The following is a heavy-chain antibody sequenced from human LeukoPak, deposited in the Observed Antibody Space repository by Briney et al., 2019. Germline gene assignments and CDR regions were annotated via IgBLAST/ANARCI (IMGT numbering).Heavy chain of an antibody. CDR3: ARHSRRCSSTTCYTGAFDI. Sequence: PSETLSLTCTISVYSITSGYYWGWIRQPPGKGLECIGSVYYSGDTYYSPALKSQVTISVDTSENQFSLKLTSVTAADTALYFCARHSRRCSSTTCYTGAFDIWGPGTVVTVSS. CDR1: VYSITSGYY. J-gene: IGHJ3*02. D-gene: IGHD2-2*02. CDR2: VYYSGDT. V-gene: IGHV4-38-2*02.